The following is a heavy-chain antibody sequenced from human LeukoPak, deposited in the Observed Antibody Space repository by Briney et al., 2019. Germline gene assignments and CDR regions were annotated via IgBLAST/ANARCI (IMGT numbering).Heavy chain of an antibody. CDR3: ARGSFSSSSWDY. D-gene: IGHD6-6*01. CDR1: GGSISSGGYY. J-gene: IGHJ4*02. V-gene: IGHV4-31*03. CDR2: IYYSGST. Sequence: PSETLSLTCTVSGGSISSGGYYWSWIRQHPGKGLEWIGYIYYSGSTYYNPSLKSRVTISVDTSKNQFSLKLSSVTAADTAVYYCARGSFSSSSWDYWGQGTLVTVSS.